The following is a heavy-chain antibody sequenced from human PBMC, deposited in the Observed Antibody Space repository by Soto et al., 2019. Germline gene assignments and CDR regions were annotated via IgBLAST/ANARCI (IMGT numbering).Heavy chain of an antibody. D-gene: IGHD6-13*01. Sequence: GGSLRLSCAASGFTFSSYGMHWVRQAPGKGLEWVAVISYDGSNKYYADSVKGRFTISRDNSKNTLYLQMNSLRAEDTAVYYCAKEAWSSSWSTFDYWGQGTLVTVSS. V-gene: IGHV3-30*18. J-gene: IGHJ4*02. CDR2: ISYDGSNK. CDR1: GFTFSSYG. CDR3: AKEAWSSSWSTFDY.